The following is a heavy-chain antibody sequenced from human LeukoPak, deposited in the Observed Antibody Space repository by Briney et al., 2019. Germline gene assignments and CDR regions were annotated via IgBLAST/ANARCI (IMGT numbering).Heavy chain of an antibody. CDR1: GFTFSSYS. J-gene: IGHJ1*01. CDR3: ARASGGNSADFQH. Sequence: GGSLRLSCAASGFTFSSYSMNWARQAPGKGLEWVSSISSSSSYIYYADSVKGRFTISRDNAKNSLYLQMNSLRAEDTAVYYCARASGGNSADFQHWGPGHPGHRLL. D-gene: IGHD4-23*01. CDR2: ISSSSSYI. V-gene: IGHV3-21*01.